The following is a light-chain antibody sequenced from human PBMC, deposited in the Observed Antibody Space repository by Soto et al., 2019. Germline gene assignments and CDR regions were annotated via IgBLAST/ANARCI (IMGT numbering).Light chain of an antibody. V-gene: IGKV3-15*01. CDR3: QQFNNWPLT. J-gene: IGKJ4*01. CDR2: GAS. CDR1: QSISSN. Sequence: EIVLTQSPATLSVSPGERATLSCRASQSISSNLAWYQQKPGQAPRLLIYGASTRATGFPARFSGSGSGTDFTLTISSLQSEDVAVYYCQQFNNWPLTFGGGTKVEIK.